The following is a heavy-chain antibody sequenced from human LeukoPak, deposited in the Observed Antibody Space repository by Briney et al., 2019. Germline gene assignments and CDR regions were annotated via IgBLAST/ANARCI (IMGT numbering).Heavy chain of an antibody. CDR2: ISAYNGNT. CDR1: GYTFTSYG. V-gene: IGHV1-18*01. CDR3: ARLKYFDWSLDY. D-gene: IGHD3-9*01. Sequence: ASVTVSFKASGYTFTSYGISWVRQAPGQGLEGMGWISAYNGNTNYAQKLQGRVTMTTDTSTSTAYMELRSLRSDDTAVYYCARLKYFDWSLDYWGQGTLVTVSS. J-gene: IGHJ4*02.